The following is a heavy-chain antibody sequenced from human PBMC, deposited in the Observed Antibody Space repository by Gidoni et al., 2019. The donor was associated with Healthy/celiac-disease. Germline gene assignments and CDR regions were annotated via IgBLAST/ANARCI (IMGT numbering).Heavy chain of an antibody. V-gene: IGHV3-7*03. CDR2: IKQDGSEK. CDR1: GFTFSSSW. D-gene: IGHD5-18*01. CDR3: ARDNTGFYYYYYYMDV. Sequence: EVQLVESGGGLVQPGGSLRLSCAASGFTFSSSWMSWVRQAPGKGLEWVANIKQDGSEKYYVDSVKGRFTISRDNAKNSLYLQMNSLRAEDTAVYYCARDNTGFYYYYYYMDVWGKGTTVTVSS. J-gene: IGHJ6*03.